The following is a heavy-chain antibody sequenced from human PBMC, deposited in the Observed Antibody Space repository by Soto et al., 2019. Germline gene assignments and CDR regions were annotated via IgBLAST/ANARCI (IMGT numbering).Heavy chain of an antibody. CDR3: ARGKRYSGYDYGAFDI. J-gene: IGHJ3*02. Sequence: PGGSLRLSCAASGFTFSSYGMHWVRQAPGMGLERVAVIWYDGSHKYYEDSVKGRFTISRDNSKNTLYLQMNSLRAEDTAVYYCARGKRYSGYDYGAFDIWGPGTMVTVSS. D-gene: IGHD5-12*01. CDR2: IWYDGSHK. CDR1: GFTFSSYG. V-gene: IGHV3-33*01.